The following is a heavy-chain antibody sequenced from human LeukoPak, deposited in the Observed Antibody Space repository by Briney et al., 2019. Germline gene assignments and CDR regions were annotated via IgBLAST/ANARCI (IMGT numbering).Heavy chain of an antibody. CDR2: ISSSSSYI. CDR3: ARDRAYYDFWSGYYTGRYYFDY. CDR1: GFTFDSYS. V-gene: IGHV3-21*06. Sequence: GGSLRLSCAASGFTFDSYSIHWVRQAPGKGLEWVSSISSSSSYIYYADSVKGRFTISRDNAKNSLYLQMSSLRAEDTAVYYCARDRAYYDFWSGYYTGRYYFDYWGQGTLVTVSS. D-gene: IGHD3-3*01. J-gene: IGHJ4*02.